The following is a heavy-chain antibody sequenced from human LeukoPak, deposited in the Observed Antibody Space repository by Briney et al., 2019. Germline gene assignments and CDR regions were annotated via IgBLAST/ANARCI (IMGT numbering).Heavy chain of an antibody. CDR3: VRESRAGYDDVWESYRYTGLDY. CDR1: GFAFRTYE. Sequence: GGSLRLSCAASGFAFRTYEMNWVRQAPGKGLEWVSYISSSGSTIYYADSVKGRFTISRDNAKKSLYLQMNSLRAEDTTVYYCVRESRAGYDDVWESYRYTGLDYWGQGTLVTVSS. CDR2: ISSSGSTI. V-gene: IGHV3-48*03. D-gene: IGHD3-16*02. J-gene: IGHJ4*02.